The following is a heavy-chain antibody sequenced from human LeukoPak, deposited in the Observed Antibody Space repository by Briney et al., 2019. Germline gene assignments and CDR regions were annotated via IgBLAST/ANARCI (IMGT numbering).Heavy chain of an antibody. CDR1: GYTFTSYG. CDR2: ISAYHGNT. D-gene: IGHD3-9*01. CDR3: ARSILTGYYPGGYYFDY. Sequence: ASVKVSCKASGYTFTSYGISWVRQAPGQGLEWMGWISAYHGNTNYAQKLQGRVTMTTDTSTSTAYMELRSLRSDDTAVYFCARSILTGYYPGGYYFDYWGQGTLVTVSS. J-gene: IGHJ4*02. V-gene: IGHV1-18*04.